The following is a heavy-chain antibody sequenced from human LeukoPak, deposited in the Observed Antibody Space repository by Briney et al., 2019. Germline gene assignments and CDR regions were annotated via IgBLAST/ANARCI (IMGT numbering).Heavy chain of an antibody. Sequence: GGSLRLSCAAPGFTFSSYGMHWVRQAPGKGLEWVAFIRDDGSNEYYADSVKGRFIISRDNSKNTLYLQVNSLRAEDTAVYYCAKDTVKVTTIRRVPHYMDVWGKGTTVTISS. J-gene: IGHJ6*03. V-gene: IGHV3-30*02. CDR3: AKDTVKVTTIRRVPHYMDV. D-gene: IGHD5-12*01. CDR2: IRDDGSNE. CDR1: GFTFSSYG.